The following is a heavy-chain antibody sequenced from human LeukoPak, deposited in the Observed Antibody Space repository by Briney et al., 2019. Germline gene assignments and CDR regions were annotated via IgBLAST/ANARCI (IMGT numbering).Heavy chain of an antibody. D-gene: IGHD3-10*01. J-gene: IGHJ6*02. Sequence: PGGSLRLSCAASGFTFSSYAMHWVRQAPGKGLEWVAVISYDGSNKYCADSVKGRFTISRDNSKNTLYLQMNSLRAEDTAVYSCARTDTWFGESTYYYYGMDVWGQGTTVTVSS. CDR1: GFTFSSYA. CDR3: ARTDTWFGESTYYYYGMDV. CDR2: ISYDGSNK. V-gene: IGHV3-30*04.